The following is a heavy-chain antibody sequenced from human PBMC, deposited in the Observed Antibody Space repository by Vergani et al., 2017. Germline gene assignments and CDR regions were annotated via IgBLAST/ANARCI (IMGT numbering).Heavy chain of an antibody. CDR3: ARDRYDFWSGYYSEIYYGMDV. J-gene: IGHJ6*02. CDR1: GFTFSSYG. CDR2: IWYDGSNK. Sequence: QVQLVESGGGVVQPGRSLRLSCSASGFTFSSYGMHWVRQAPGKGLEWVAIIWYDGSNKYYADSVKGRFTISRDNSKNTLYLQMNSLRAEDTAVYYCARDRYDFWSGYYSEIYYGMDVWGQGTTVTVS. D-gene: IGHD3-3*01. V-gene: IGHV3-33*01.